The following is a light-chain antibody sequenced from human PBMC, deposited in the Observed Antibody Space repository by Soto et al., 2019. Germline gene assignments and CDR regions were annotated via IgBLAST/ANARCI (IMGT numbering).Light chain of an antibody. CDR1: QSVSNNY. CDR3: QQYGSSGT. CDR2: GAS. J-gene: IGKJ1*01. Sequence: EIVLTHSPGTLSLSPGERATLSCRASQSVSNNYLAWYQQKPGQAPRPLIYGASNRATGIPDRFSGSGSGTDFTLTISRLEPEDFAVYYCQQYGSSGTFGQGTRVEIK. V-gene: IGKV3-20*01.